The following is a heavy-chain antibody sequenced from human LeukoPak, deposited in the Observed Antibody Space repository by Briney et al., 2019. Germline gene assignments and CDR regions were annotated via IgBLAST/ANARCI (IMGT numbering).Heavy chain of an antibody. Sequence: GGSLRLSCAASGFTFRSYWLSWVRQAPGKGLEWVASINLGGTEKSYVDSVKGRFTISRDNAKNSLYLQMNSLRAEDTAVYYCARDAAAASRYWGQGTLVTVSS. V-gene: IGHV3-7*01. CDR2: INLGGTEK. CDR1: GFTFRSYW. CDR3: ARDAAAASRY. J-gene: IGHJ4*02. D-gene: IGHD6-13*01.